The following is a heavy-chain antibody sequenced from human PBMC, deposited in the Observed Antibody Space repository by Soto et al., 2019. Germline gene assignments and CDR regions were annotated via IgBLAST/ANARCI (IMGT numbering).Heavy chain of an antibody. CDR3: ARALDGYRGGGDY. CDR1: GYTFTSYG. J-gene: IGHJ4*02. CDR2: ISAYNGNT. V-gene: IGHV1-18*01. D-gene: IGHD5-12*01. Sequence: ALVKVSCKASGYTFTSYGISWVRQAPGQGLEWMGWISAYNGNTHYAQKLQRRVTMTTDTSTSTAYLQLRRLRSDDPAVHLCARALDGYRGGGDYWGQGTLVTVSS.